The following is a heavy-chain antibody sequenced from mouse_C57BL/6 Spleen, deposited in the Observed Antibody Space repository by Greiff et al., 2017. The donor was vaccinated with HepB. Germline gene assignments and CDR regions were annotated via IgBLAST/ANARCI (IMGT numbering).Heavy chain of an antibody. D-gene: IGHD1-1*01. CDR3: ATYYGSSSDYFDY. V-gene: IGHV1-85*01. CDR2: IYPRDGST. CDR1: GYTFTSYD. Sequence: QVQLQQSGPELVKPGASVKLSCKASGYTFTSYDINWVKQRPGQGLEWIGWIYPRDGSTKYNEKFKGKATLTVDTSSSTAYMELHSLTSEDSAVYFCATYYGSSSDYFDYWGQGTTLTVSS. J-gene: IGHJ2*01.